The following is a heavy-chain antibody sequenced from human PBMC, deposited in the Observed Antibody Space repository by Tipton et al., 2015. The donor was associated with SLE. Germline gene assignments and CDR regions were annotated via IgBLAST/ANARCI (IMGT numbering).Heavy chain of an antibody. CDR3: ARQRRQQLVLVYFDL. Sequence: TLSLTCTVSGGSISSYYWSWIRQPPGKGLEWIGYIYYSGSTNYNPSLKSRVTISVDTSKNQFSLKLSSVTAADTAMYYCARQRRQQLVLVYFDLWGRGTLVTVSS. CDR1: GGSISSYY. CDR2: IYYSGST. J-gene: IGHJ2*01. D-gene: IGHD6-13*01. V-gene: IGHV4-59*01.